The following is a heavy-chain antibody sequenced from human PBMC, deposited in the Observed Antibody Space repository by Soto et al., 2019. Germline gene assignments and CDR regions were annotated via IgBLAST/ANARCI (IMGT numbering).Heavy chain of an antibody. CDR1: GGSISANW. J-gene: IGHJ4*02. D-gene: IGHD6-19*01. CDR2: IYHNERT. CDR3: ARHIAVSGTRGFDF. V-gene: IGHV4-4*02. Sequence: QVQLQESGPGLMKPSGTLSLTCAVSGGSISANWWSWVRQPPGKGREWIGEIYHNERTNYNPSLKNRVTMSVDKSQNYFSLNLNSVTAADTAVYYCARHIAVSGTRGFDFWGQGTLVTVSS.